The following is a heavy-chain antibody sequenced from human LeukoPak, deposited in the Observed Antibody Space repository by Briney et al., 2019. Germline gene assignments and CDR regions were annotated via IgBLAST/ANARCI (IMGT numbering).Heavy chain of an antibody. V-gene: IGHV1-2*02. D-gene: IGHD2-21*02. J-gene: IGHJ5*02. CDR3: ASVGYCGGDCYDNCFDP. CDR1: GYTFTGYY. CDR2: INPNSGCT. Sequence: ASVKVSCKASGYTFTGYYMHWVRQAPGQGLEWMGWINPNSGCTNYAQKFQGRVTMSRDTSIRTAYMELSRLRSDDTAVYYCASVGYCGGDCYDNCFDPWGQGTLVTVSS.